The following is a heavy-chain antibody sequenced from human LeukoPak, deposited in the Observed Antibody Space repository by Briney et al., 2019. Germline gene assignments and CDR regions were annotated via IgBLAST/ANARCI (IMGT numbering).Heavy chain of an antibody. D-gene: IGHD1-26*01. V-gene: IGHV3-11*04. J-gene: IGHJ6*03. CDR2: ISSSGSTI. CDR1: GFTFSDYY. CDR3: ARRVGATTYYYMDV. Sequence: SGGSLRLSCAASGFTFSDYYMSWIRQAPGKGLEWVSYISSSGSTIYYADSVKGRFTISRDNAKNSLYLQMNSLRAEDTAVYYCARRVGATTYYYMDVWGKGTTVTVSS.